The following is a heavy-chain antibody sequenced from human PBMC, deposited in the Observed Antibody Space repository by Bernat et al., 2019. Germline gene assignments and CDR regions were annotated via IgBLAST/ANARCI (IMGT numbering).Heavy chain of an antibody. CDR3: ARSTMGNAFDI. Sequence: EVLLVESGGGLVKPGGSLRLSCAASGFMFNSYNMNCVRQAPGKGLEWVSYISSGSTYIYYEDSVEGRISISRDNAKNSLYLQMDSLRAEDTAVYYCARSTMGNAFDIWGQGTMVTVSS. CDR2: ISSGSTYI. J-gene: IGHJ3*02. V-gene: IGHV3-21*05. CDR1: GFMFNSYN. D-gene: IGHD7-27*01.